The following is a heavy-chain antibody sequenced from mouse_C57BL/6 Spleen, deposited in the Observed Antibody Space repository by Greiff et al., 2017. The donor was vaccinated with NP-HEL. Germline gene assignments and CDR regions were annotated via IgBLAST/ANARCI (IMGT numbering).Heavy chain of an antibody. D-gene: IGHD1-1*01. CDR3: TRSYYGSSLDYFDY. J-gene: IGHJ2*01. CDR2: IDPETGGT. V-gene: IGHV1-15*01. Sequence: QVQLKESGAELVRPGASVTLSCKASGYTFTDYEMHWVKQTPVHGLEWIGAIDPETGGTAYNQKFKGKAILTADKSSSTAYMELRSLTSEDSAVYYCTRSYYGSSLDYFDYWGQGTTLTVSS. CDR1: GYTFTDYE.